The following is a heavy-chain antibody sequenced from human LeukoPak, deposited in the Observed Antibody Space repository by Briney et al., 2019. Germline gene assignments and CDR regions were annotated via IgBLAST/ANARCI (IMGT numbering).Heavy chain of an antibody. CDR2: IYYSGRN. V-gene: IGHV4-59*01. CDR1: SGSSNSYY. J-gene: IGHJ4*02. Sequence: SETLSLTCTVSSGSSNSYYWGWIRQPPGMGWEWIGYIYYSGRNNYNPTLKGRVTISLDTSKNQCSLKLSSVTAGDTAVYYCTREREVLWRPYFDHWGQGTLVTVSS. CDR3: TREREVLWRPYFDH. D-gene: IGHD1-1*01.